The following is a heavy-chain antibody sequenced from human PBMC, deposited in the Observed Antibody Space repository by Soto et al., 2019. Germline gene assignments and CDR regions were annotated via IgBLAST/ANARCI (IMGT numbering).Heavy chain of an antibody. Sequence: QITLKESGPTLVKPTQTLTLTCTFSGFSFTTRGVGVGWIRQPPGKALEWLALIYWDDDKRYSPSLKSRLTITKDTSKNQVVLTLTNMDPVDTATYYCAHVPGSGQLLYSYYYYMDVWGKGATVAVS. CDR1: GFSFTTRGVG. CDR3: AHVPGSGQLLYSYYYYMDV. D-gene: IGHD3-10*01. V-gene: IGHV2-5*02. CDR2: IYWDDDK. J-gene: IGHJ6*03.